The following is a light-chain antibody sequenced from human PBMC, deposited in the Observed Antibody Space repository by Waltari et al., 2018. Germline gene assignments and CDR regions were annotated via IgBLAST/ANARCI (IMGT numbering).Light chain of an antibody. J-gene: IGLJ1*01. V-gene: IGLV2-8*01. Sequence: QSALTQPPSASGSPGQSVTIPCPGTSSDVGGYNSVSWYQQHPGKAPKLMISEVTKRPSGVPDRFSGSKSGNTASLTVSGLQAEDEADYYCSSYAGSNFYVFGTGTKVTVL. CDR1: SSDVGGYNS. CDR2: EVT. CDR3: SSYAGSNFYV.